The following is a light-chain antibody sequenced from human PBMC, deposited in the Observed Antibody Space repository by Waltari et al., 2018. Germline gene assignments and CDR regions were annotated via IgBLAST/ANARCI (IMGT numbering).Light chain of an antibody. CDR1: QSINNY. CDR2: AAS. V-gene: IGKV1-39*01. CDR3: QQSYGTPPT. J-gene: IGKJ4*01. Sequence: DIQMTQSPSSLSASVGDRVTITCRASQSINNYLNWYQLKPGKAPKLLVYAASRLQSGVPSRFPGSASGTDYTLTISSLHSEDFATYYSQQSYGTPPTCAGGTTVEI.